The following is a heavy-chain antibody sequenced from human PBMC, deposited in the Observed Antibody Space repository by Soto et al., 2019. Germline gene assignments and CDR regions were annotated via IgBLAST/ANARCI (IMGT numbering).Heavy chain of an antibody. CDR2: LYSGGST. CDR3: ARGYSGYDNAIES. Sequence: GRSLRVSCAASVFTVISNYMSWVRQAPGKGLEWVSLLYSGGSTYYADSVKGRFTISRDISKNTLYLQMNSLRADDTAVYYCARGYSGYDNAIESWGQGTLVTVSS. J-gene: IGHJ4*02. CDR1: VFTVISNY. D-gene: IGHD5-12*01. V-gene: IGHV3-53*01.